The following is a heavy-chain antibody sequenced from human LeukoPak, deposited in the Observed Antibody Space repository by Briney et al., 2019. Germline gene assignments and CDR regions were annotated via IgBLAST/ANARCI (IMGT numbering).Heavy chain of an antibody. CDR1: GFTFSTCG. J-gene: IGHJ4*02. D-gene: IGHD3-10*01. CDR3: AKRGPIYSASPGNYFDY. CDR2: ISGNDDGT. Sequence: GGSLRLSCTASGFTFSTCGMTWVRQAQGKGLEWVSSISGNDDGTYYADSVKGRFTISRDKSKNTLYVEMNSLRAEDTANYKLAKRGPIYSASPGNYFDYWGQGTLVTVSS. V-gene: IGHV3-23*01.